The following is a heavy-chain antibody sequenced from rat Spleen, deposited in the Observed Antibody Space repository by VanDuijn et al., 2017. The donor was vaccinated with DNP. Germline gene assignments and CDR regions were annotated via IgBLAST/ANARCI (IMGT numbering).Heavy chain of an antibody. V-gene: IGHV3-3*01. CDR1: GYSITSNYK. D-gene: IGHD5-1*01. CDR3: AIQLGVFDY. J-gene: IGHJ2*01. CDR2: KDNAGST. Sequence: EVQLQESGPGLVKPSQSLSLTCSVTGYSITSNYKWTWIRKFPGNELEWMGYKDNAGSTNYNPSLKSRFSITRDTSKNQFFLQVTSVRNEDTATYYCAIQLGVFDYWGQGIMVIVSS.